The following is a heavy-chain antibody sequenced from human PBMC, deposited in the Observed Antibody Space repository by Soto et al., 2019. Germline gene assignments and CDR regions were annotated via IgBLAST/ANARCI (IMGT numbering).Heavy chain of an antibody. V-gene: IGHV4-39*01. Sequence: SETLSLTCTVSGGSISSSSYYWGWIRHPPGKGLEWIGSIYYSGSTYYNPSLKSRVTISVDTSKNQFSLKLSSVTAADTAVYYCARLIMWQQLPTWADVWGQGTTVTVSS. J-gene: IGHJ6*02. CDR2: IYYSGST. CDR1: GGSISSSSYY. D-gene: IGHD6-13*01. CDR3: ARLIMWQQLPTWADV.